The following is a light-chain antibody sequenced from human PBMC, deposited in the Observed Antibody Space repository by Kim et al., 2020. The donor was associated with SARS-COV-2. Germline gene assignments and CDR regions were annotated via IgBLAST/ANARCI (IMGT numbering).Light chain of an antibody. J-gene: IGKJ2*01. CDR1: QGVRGY. CDR2: DAS. Sequence: SASVGDRFAITCRASQGVRGYLAWFQQKPGRVPKRLIYDASRLQSGVPSRFSGSGSGTEYTLTISSLQPEDFTTYYCLQYYSFPHTFGQGTKLEIK. V-gene: IGKV1-17*03. CDR3: LQYYSFPHT.